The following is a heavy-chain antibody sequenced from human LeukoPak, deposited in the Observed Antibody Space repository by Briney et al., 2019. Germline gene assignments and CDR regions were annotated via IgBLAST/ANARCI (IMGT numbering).Heavy chain of an antibody. CDR2: TSSGGQTT. CDR1: GFSFNVHY. D-gene: IGHD3-10*01. V-gene: IGHV3-11*04. Sequence: GGSLRLSCAASGFSFNVHYMAWIRQAPGKGLQWVAYTSSGGQTTYYADSVRGRFTISRDNGRGSLYLEMNSLRVDDTAVYYCARDQGVNSGWFDSWGQGTLATV. CDR3: ARDQGVNSGWFDS. J-gene: IGHJ5*01.